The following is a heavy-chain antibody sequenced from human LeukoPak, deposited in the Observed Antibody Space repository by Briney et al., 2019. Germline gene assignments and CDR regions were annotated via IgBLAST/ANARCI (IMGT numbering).Heavy chain of an antibody. CDR2: IKSKIDGGTT. J-gene: IGHJ4*02. Sequence: GGSLRLSCAASGFTFSNAWMSWVRQAPGKGLEWVGRIKSKIDGGTTDYAAPVKGRFTISRDDSKNTLYLQMNSLKTEDTAVYCCTTLAMVRGVRDYWGQGTLVTVSS. D-gene: IGHD3-10*01. V-gene: IGHV3-15*01. CDR3: TTLAMVRGVRDY. CDR1: GFTFSNAW.